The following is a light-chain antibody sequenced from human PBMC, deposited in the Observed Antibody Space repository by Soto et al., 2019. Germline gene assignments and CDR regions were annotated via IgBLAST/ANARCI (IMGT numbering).Light chain of an antibody. CDR1: SSDVPGYNF. Sequence: QSVLTQPASVSGSPGQSITISCTGSSSDVPGYNFVSWYQQHPGKAPKLMIYHVSNRPSGISNRFSGSKSGNTASLTISGLQAEDEADYYCRSYPRSSTYVFGTGTKVTVL. V-gene: IGLV2-14*01. CDR2: HVS. CDR3: RSYPRSSTYV. J-gene: IGLJ1*01.